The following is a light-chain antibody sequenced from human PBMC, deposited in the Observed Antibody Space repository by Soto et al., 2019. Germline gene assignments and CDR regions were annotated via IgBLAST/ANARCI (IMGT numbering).Light chain of an antibody. CDR2: DAS. J-gene: IGKJ1*01. CDR1: QTITRW. Sequence: DIQMTQSPSTLSASVGDRVTITCRASQTITRWMAWYQQKPGKAPKLLIYDASTLESGVPSRFSGSRSGTESPPTKRSLQPDDLATYYCKKKNSYSGTFDQGTKVKNK. CDR3: KKKNSYSGT. V-gene: IGKV1-5*01.